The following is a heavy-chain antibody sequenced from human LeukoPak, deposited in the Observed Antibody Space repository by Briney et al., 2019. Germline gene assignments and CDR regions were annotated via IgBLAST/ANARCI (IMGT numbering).Heavy chain of an antibody. Sequence: PGGSLRLSCAASGFTFSNYGMYWVRQAPGKGLEWVAVIWYDGSNTYYADSVKGRFTISRDNSQNTLYLQMNSLRDEDTAVYYCARVATGSYHFDYWGQGTLVTVSS. CDR2: IWYDGSNT. CDR1: GFTFSNYG. V-gene: IGHV3-33*01. CDR3: ARVATGSYHFDY. J-gene: IGHJ4*02. D-gene: IGHD3-16*01.